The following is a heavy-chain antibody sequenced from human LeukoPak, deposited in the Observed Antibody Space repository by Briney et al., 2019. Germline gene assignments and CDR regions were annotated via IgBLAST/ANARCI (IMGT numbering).Heavy chain of an antibody. Sequence: ASVKVSCKASRYTFTSYYMHWVRQAPGQGLEWMGIINPSGGSTSYAQKFQGGVTITRDTSASTAYMELSSLRSEDTAVYYCARDNHRPVIWFDPWGQGTLVTVSS. J-gene: IGHJ5*02. CDR1: RYTFTSYY. D-gene: IGHD2-21*01. CDR2: INPSGGST. V-gene: IGHV1-46*01. CDR3: ARDNHRPVIWFDP.